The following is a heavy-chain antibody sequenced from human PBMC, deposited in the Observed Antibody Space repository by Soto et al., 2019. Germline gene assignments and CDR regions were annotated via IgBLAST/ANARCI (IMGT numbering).Heavy chain of an antibody. CDR1: GFTFSSYS. CDR2: ISSSSSTI. V-gene: IGHV3-48*02. J-gene: IGHJ5*02. Sequence: GGSLRLSCAASGFTFSSYSMNWVRQAPGKGLEWVSYISSSSSTIYYADSVKGRFTISRDNAKNSLYLQMNSLRDEDTAVYYCARGYEETYYDFWSGYYTLNWFDPWGQGTLVTVSS. CDR3: ARGYEETYYDFWSGYYTLNWFDP. D-gene: IGHD3-3*01.